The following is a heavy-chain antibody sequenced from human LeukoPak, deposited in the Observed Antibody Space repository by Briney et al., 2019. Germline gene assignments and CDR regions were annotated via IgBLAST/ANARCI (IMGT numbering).Heavy chain of an antibody. D-gene: IGHD6-6*01. CDR2: ISSSSSYI. CDR3: ARDPIGWWGSSSYFDY. V-gene: IGHV3-21*01. CDR1: GFTFSSYS. J-gene: IGHJ4*02. Sequence: PGGSLRLSCAASGFTFSSYSMNWVRQAPGKGLEWVSSISSSSSYIYYADSVKGRFTISRDNAKNSLYLQMNSLRTEDTAVYYCARDPIGWWGSSSYFDYWGQGTLVTVSS.